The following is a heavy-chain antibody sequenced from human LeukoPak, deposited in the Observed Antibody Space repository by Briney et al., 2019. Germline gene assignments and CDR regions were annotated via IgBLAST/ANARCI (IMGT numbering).Heavy chain of an antibody. D-gene: IGHD3-10*01. CDR1: GYTFTGYY. CDR2: INPNSGAT. V-gene: IGHV1-2*02. Sequence: ASVKVSCKASGYTFTGYYIHWVRQAPGQGLEWMAWINPNSGATNYAQRFQGRVTMTRDTSISTAYMELSRPASDGTAVYFCARGRFGEWDNWFDPWGQGTLVTVSS. CDR3: ARGRFGEWDNWFDP. J-gene: IGHJ5*02.